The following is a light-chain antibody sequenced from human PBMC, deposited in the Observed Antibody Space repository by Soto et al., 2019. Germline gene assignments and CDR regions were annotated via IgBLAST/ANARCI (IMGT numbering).Light chain of an antibody. J-gene: IGLJ3*02. CDR1: SSNIGAGYD. CDR2: GNS. Sequence: QSVLTQPPSVFGAPGQRVTISCTGSSSNIGAGYDVQWSQQLPGTAPKLLIYGNSNRPSGVPDRFSGSKSGTSASLAITGLQAEDEADYYCQSYDSSLSALFGGGTKLTVL. V-gene: IGLV1-40*01. CDR3: QSYDSSLSAL.